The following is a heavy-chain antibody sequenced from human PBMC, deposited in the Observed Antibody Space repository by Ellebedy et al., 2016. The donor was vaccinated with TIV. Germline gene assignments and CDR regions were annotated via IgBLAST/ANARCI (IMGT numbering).Heavy chain of an antibody. CDR2: IIPIFGTA. Sequence: SVKVSXKASGGTFSSYAISWVRQAPGQGLEWMGGIIPIFGTANYAQKFQGRVTITADKSTSTAYIELSSLRSEDTAVYYCARGAGYDYVWGSYRRPRGFDPWGQGTLVTVSS. J-gene: IGHJ5*02. V-gene: IGHV1-69*06. CDR1: GGTFSSYA. CDR3: ARGAGYDYVWGSYRRPRGFDP. D-gene: IGHD3-16*02.